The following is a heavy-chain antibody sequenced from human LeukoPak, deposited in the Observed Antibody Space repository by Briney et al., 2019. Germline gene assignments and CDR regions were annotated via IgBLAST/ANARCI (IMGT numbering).Heavy chain of an antibody. V-gene: IGHV1-18*01. J-gene: IGHJ4*02. CDR3: ARTAIVVVVAATPSFDY. CDR2: ISAYNGNT. CDR1: GYTFTSYG. D-gene: IGHD2-15*01. Sequence: ASAKVSCKASGYTFTSYGISWVRQAPGQGLEWMGWISAYNGNTNYAQKLQGRVTMTTDTSTSTAYMELRSLRSDDTAVYYCARTAIVVVVAATPSFDYWGQGTLVTVSS.